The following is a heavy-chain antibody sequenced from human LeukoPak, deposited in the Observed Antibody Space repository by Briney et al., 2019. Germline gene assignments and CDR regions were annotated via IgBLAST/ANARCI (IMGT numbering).Heavy chain of an antibody. CDR3: AKRKNPNKWALDRYFDY. CDR1: GFTFSSYA. V-gene: IGHV3-23*01. CDR2: ISGSGGST. J-gene: IGHJ4*02. Sequence: PGGSLRLSCAASGFTFSSYAMSWVRQAPGKGLEWVSAISGSGGSTDYADSVKGRFTISRDNSKNTLYLQMNSLRAEDTAVYYCAKRKNPNKWALDRYFDYWGQGTLVTVSS. D-gene: IGHD1-26*01.